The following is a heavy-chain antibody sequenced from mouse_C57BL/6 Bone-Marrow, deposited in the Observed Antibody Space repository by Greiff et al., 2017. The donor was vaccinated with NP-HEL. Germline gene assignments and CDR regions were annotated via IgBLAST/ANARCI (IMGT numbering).Heavy chain of an antibody. Sequence: EVKLVESGPGLVKPSQSLSLTCSVTGYSITSGYYWNWVRQFPGNKLEWMGYISYDGSNNYNPSLKNRISITRDTSKNQFFLKLNSVTTEDTATYYCANILFAYWGQGTLVTVSA. CDR1: GYSITSGYY. V-gene: IGHV3-6*01. CDR2: ISYDGSN. J-gene: IGHJ3*01. CDR3: ANILFAY.